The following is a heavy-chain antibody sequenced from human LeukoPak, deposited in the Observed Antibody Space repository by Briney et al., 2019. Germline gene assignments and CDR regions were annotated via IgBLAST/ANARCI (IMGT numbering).Heavy chain of an antibody. D-gene: IGHD1-26*01. J-gene: IGHJ4*02. CDR3: ARAKWVGATTIYFEY. CDR1: GFIFSTYD. CDR2: IGTAGDT. Sequence: PGGSLRPSCAASGFIFSTYDMHWVRQATGKGLEWASGIGTAGDTYYPGSVKGRFTISRENARNSLYLQINSLRVGDAAVYYCARAKWVGATTIYFEYWGQGTLVTVSS. V-gene: IGHV3-13*01.